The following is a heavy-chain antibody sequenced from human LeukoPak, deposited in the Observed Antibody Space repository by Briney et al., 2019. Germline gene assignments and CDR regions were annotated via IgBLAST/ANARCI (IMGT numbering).Heavy chain of an antibody. V-gene: IGHV3-30*18. CDR3: AKDVRWQLLPYYYFDY. Sequence: GGSLRLSCAASGFTFSSYGIHWVRQAPGKGLEWVAVISYDGSNKYYADSVKGRFTISRDNSKNTLDLQINSLRDEDTAAYYCAKDVRWQLLPYYYFDYWGQGTLVTVSS. J-gene: IGHJ4*02. CDR2: ISYDGSNK. CDR1: GFTFSSYG. D-gene: IGHD2-15*01.